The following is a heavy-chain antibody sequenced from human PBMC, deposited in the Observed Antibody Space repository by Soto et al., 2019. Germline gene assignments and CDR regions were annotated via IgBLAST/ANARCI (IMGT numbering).Heavy chain of an antibody. CDR2: TYYRSKWYY. CDR1: GDSVSSDSVV. Sequence: PSQTLSLTCAISGDSVSSDSVVWNWIRQSPSRGLEWLGRTYYRSKWYYDYAVSVKTGITINPDTSNNQFSLQLNSVIPEDTAVYYCARAIGASPNAFDFSGQGIIVTVSS. J-gene: IGHJ3*01. D-gene: IGHD2-21*01. V-gene: IGHV6-1*01. CDR3: ARAIGASPNAFDF.